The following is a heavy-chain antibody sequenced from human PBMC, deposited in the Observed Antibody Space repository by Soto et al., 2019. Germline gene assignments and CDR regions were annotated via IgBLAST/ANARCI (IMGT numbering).Heavy chain of an antibody. V-gene: IGHV3-15*07. CDR1: GVTFINAW. CDR3: TTEVGIGYSYGYFDY. J-gene: IGHJ4*02. D-gene: IGHD5-18*01. Sequence: TVGPLRLSCAASGVTFINAWVNWVSQAQGKGLEWVGRIKSKTDGGTTDYAAPVKGRFTISRDDSKNTLYLQMNSLKNEDTAVYYCTTEVGIGYSYGYFDYWGQGTLVTVSS. CDR2: IKSKTDGGTT.